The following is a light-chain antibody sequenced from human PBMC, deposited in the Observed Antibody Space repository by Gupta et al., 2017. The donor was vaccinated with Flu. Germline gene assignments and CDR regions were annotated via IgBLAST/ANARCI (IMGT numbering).Light chain of an antibody. CDR2: KTD. V-gene: IGLV7-43*01. Sequence: QTVVTQEPSLTVSPGGTVTLTCASSAGAVISDYYPNWFQQKAGQAPRALIYKTDIKHARTPARFSGSLIGGRAALTLSGVQPEDEADYYCLIMYGGAWVFGGGTKLTVL. J-gene: IGLJ3*02. CDR3: LIMYGGAWV. CDR1: AGAVISDYY.